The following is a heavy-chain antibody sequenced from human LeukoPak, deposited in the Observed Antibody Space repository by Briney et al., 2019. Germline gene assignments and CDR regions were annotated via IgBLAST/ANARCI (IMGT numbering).Heavy chain of an antibody. CDR2: ISSSGSTI. CDR3: AELGITMIGGV. J-gene: IGHJ6*04. Sequence: GGSLRLSCAASGFTFSSYGMNWVRQAPGKGLEWVSYISSSGSTIYYADSVKGRFTISRDNAKNSLYLQMNSLRAEDAAVYYCAELGITMIGGVWGKGTTVTISS. CDR1: GFTFSSYG. V-gene: IGHV3-48*04. D-gene: IGHD3-10*02.